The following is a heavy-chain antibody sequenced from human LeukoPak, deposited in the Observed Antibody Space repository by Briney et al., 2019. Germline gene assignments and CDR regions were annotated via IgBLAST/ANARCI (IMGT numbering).Heavy chain of an antibody. CDR3: ARVVGLGWFDP. V-gene: IGHV4-30-2*01. Sequence: PSQTLSLTCSASGGSISSGGYSWGWIRQPPGKGLECIGYIYHSGRTYYNPSLKSRVTISVDRSKNQFSLKPSSVTAADTAVYYCARVVGLGWFDPWGQGTLVTVSS. J-gene: IGHJ5*02. D-gene: IGHD3-10*01. CDR1: GGSISSGGYS. CDR2: IYHSGRT.